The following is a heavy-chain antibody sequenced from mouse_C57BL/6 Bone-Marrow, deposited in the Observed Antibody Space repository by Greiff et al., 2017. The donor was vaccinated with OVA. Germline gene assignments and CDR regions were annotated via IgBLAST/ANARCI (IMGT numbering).Heavy chain of an antibody. CDR1: GYTFTSYT. CDR3: ARGGFRGFDY. D-gene: IGHD3-3*01. J-gene: IGHJ2*01. CDR2: INPSSGYT. V-gene: IGHV1-4*01. Sequence: QVQLQQSGAELARPGASVKMSCKASGYTFTSYTMHWVKQRPGQGLEWIGYINPSSGYTKYNQKFKDKATLTADKSSSTDYMQLSSLTSEDSAVYYCARGGFRGFDYWGQGTTLTVSS.